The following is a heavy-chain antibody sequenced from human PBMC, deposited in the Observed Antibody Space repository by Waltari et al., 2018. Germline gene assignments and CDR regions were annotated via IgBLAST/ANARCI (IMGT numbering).Heavy chain of an antibody. D-gene: IGHD3-10*01. Sequence: QVQLQESGPGLVKPSETLSLTCTVSGGSISSYYWSWIRQPAGKGLEWIGRIYTSGSTNYNPALKSRVTMSVDTSKNQFSLKLSSVTAADTAVYYCARRMKYYGSDDAFDIWGQGTMVTVSS. CDR2: IYTSGST. CDR3: ARRMKYYGSDDAFDI. J-gene: IGHJ3*02. CDR1: GGSISSYY. V-gene: IGHV4-4*07.